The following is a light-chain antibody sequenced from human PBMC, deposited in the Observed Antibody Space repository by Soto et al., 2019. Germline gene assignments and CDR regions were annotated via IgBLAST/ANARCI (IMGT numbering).Light chain of an antibody. CDR1: SSDVGGYNS. V-gene: IGLV2-14*01. CDR2: EVN. CDR3: NSYTSTGAYV. Sequence: QSALTQPASVSGSPGQSITISCSGTSSDVGGYNSVSWYQQHPGKAPKLMIYEVNNRPSGVSSRFSASKSANTDSLTISGLQAEDEAEYYCNSYTSTGAYVFGTGTKLTVL. J-gene: IGLJ1*01.